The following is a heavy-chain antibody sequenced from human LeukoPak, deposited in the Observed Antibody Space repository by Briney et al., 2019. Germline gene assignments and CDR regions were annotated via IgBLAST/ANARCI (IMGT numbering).Heavy chain of an antibody. Sequence: GGSLRLSCAASGFTFSDYYMSWIRQAPGKGLEWVSYISSSCSTIYYADSVKGRFTISRDNAKNSLYLQMNSLRAEDTAVYYCARGKHRKPGYYYGSGSYSFDYWGQGTLVTVSS. CDR3: ARGKHRKPGYYYGSGSYSFDY. CDR1: GFTFSDYY. V-gene: IGHV3-11*01. J-gene: IGHJ4*02. CDR2: ISSSCSTI. D-gene: IGHD3-10*01.